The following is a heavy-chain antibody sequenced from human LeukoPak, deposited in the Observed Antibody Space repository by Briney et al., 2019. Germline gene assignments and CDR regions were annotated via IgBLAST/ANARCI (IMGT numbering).Heavy chain of an antibody. V-gene: IGHV3-23*01. CDR2: ISDGGYST. Sequence: PGGSLRLSCTASGFTFSSRAMSWVRQAPGKGLEWVSAISDGGYSTYYADSVKGRFTISRDNSKNTLYLQMNSLRAEDTAVYYCARDGYRQPPDYWGQGTLVTVSS. J-gene: IGHJ4*02. D-gene: IGHD5-18*01. CDR1: GFTFSSRA. CDR3: ARDGYRQPPDY.